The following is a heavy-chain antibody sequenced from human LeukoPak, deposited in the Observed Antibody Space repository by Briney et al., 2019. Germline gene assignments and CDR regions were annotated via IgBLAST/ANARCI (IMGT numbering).Heavy chain of an antibody. Sequence: SETLSLTCTVSGGSISSTSYYWGWIRLPPGNGLEWIGSIYYSGSTYYNPSLKSRVTISVDTSKNQFSLKLSSVTAADTAVYYCARISCYDFWSGDYYYYMDVWGKGTTVTVSS. CDR1: GGSISSTSYY. J-gene: IGHJ6*03. CDR3: ARISCYDFWSGDYYYYMDV. D-gene: IGHD3-3*01. V-gene: IGHV4-39*01. CDR2: IYYSGST.